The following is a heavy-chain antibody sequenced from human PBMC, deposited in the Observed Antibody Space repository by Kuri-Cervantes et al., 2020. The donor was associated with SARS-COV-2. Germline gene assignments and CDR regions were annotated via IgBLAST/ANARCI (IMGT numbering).Heavy chain of an antibody. CDR2: IYHSGST. CDR3: ARDPRHYCSSTSCYSYYGMDV. D-gene: IGHD2-2*02. Sequence: SCAVSGGSISNRNWWSWVRQPPGKGLEWIGEIYHSGSTNYNPSLKSRVTVSVDTSKNQFSLKLSSVTAADTAVYYCARDPRHYCSSTSCYSYYGMDVWGQGTTVTVSS. CDR1: GGSISNRNW. J-gene: IGHJ6*02. V-gene: IGHV4-4*02.